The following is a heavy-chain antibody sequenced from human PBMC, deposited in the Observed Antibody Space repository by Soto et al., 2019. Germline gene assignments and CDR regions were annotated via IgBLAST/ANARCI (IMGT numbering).Heavy chain of an antibody. V-gene: IGHV1-18*01. D-gene: IGHD5-12*01. Sequence: SLKVSCKASGYTFTSYGISWVRQAPGQGLEWMGWISAYNGNTNYAQKLQGRVTMTTDTSTSTAYMELRSLRSDDTAVYYCARDSLVGYSGYDSSFDYWGQGTLVTVS. CDR3: ARDSLVGYSGYDSSFDY. CDR2: ISAYNGNT. J-gene: IGHJ4*02. CDR1: GYTFTSYG.